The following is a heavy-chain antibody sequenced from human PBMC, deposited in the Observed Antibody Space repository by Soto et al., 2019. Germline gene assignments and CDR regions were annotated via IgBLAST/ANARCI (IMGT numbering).Heavy chain of an antibody. CDR2: IIPILGIA. CDR1: GGTFSSYT. V-gene: IGHV1-69*02. J-gene: IGHJ4*02. Sequence: SVKVSCKASGGTFSSYTISWVRQAPGQGLEWMGRIIPILGIANYAQKFQGRVTITADKSTSTAYMELSSLRSEDTAVYYCARGIQRYSYGLEEWGQGTLVTVSS. D-gene: IGHD5-18*01. CDR3: ARGIQRYSYGLEE.